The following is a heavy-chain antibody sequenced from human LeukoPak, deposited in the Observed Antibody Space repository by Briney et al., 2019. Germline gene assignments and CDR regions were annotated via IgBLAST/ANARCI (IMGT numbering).Heavy chain of an antibody. V-gene: IGHV3-74*01. CDR1: GFTFSSYW. CDR2: IDTAGSGT. Sequence: GGSLRLSCAASGFTFSSYWMHWVRQAPGKGLVWVSRIDTAGSGTTYADSVKGRFTISRDNAKNTLYLQMNSLRAEDTAVYYCARVWGSTGDLNYWGQGTLVTVSS. J-gene: IGHJ4*02. D-gene: IGHD7-27*01. CDR3: ARVWGSTGDLNY.